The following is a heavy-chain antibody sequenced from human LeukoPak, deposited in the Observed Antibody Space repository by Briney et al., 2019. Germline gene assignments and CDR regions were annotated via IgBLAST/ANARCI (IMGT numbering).Heavy chain of an antibody. Sequence: SETLSLTCTVSGGSISSYYWSWIRQPPGKGLEWIGYIYYSGSTNYNPSLKSRVTISVDTSKNQFSLKLSSVTAADTAVYYCARGGGSIAARREGYLDYWGQGTLVTVSS. D-gene: IGHD6-6*01. CDR3: ARGGGSIAARREGYLDY. CDR2: IYYSGST. V-gene: IGHV4-59*12. J-gene: IGHJ4*02. CDR1: GGSISSYY.